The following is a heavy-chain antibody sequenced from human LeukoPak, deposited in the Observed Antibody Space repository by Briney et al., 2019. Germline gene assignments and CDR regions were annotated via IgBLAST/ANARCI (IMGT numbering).Heavy chain of an antibody. D-gene: IGHD6-19*01. CDR2: INHSGST. CDR1: GGSFSGYY. V-gene: IGHV4-34*01. J-gene: IGHJ4*02. CDR3: ARGLTGSSWYESGVD. Sequence: PSETLSLTCAVYGGSFSGYYWSWIRQPPGKGLEWIGEINHSGSTNYNPPLKSRVTISVDTSKNQFSLKLSSVTAADTAVYYCARGLTGSSWYESGVDWGQGTLVTVSS.